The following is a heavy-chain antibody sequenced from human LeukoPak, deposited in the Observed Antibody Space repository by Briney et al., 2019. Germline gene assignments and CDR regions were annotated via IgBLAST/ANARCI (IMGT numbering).Heavy chain of an antibody. CDR2: IKNRTEGGTT. D-gene: IGHD3-10*01. CDR1: GFTFRKAW. J-gene: IGHJ4*02. Sequence: AGYLRLSCAASGFTFRKAWMNWVRQAPGKGLKWVGRIKNRTEGGTTDYAAPVKGRFTISRDDSRNMVFLHMNSLNTGDTAVYFCAAGSGAPGYWGRGTLVTVSS. V-gene: IGHV3-15*01. CDR3: AAGSGAPGY.